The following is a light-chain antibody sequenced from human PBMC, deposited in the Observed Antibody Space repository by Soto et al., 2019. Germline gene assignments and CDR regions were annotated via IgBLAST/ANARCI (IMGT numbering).Light chain of an antibody. J-gene: IGKJ1*01. CDR2: GAS. CDR1: QSVGSTY. Sequence: EVVLTQSPGTLSLSPGERATLSCRASQSVGSTYLAWYQQKPGQAPRLLIYGASSRATGIPDRFTGSGSGTDFTLTSSRLEPEDFAVYYCQQYGDSPWTFGQGTTVEIK. CDR3: QQYGDSPWT. V-gene: IGKV3-20*01.